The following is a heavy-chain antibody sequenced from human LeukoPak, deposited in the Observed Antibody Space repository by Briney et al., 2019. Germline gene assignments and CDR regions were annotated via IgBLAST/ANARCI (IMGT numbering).Heavy chain of an antibody. Sequence: GGSLRLSCAASGFSFSSYAMSWVRQAPGKGLEWVSAISGSGGSTYYADSVKGRFTISRDNSKNTLYLQMNSLRAEDTAVYYCAKDVGDYYDSSGPEGYWGQGTLVTVSS. D-gene: IGHD3-22*01. CDR3: AKDVGDYYDSSGPEGY. CDR2: ISGSGGST. V-gene: IGHV3-23*01. CDR1: GFSFSSYA. J-gene: IGHJ4*02.